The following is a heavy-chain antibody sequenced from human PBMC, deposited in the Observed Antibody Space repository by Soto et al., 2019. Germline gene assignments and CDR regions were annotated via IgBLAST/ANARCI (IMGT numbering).Heavy chain of an antibody. Sequence: GASVKVSCKASGYTFIEYGISWVRQAPGQGLEWMGWVSPYNDKRKYAQKFQGRVSMMTDTSTGTAYMEVRSLTSDDTAVYYCAKDRYCSSTSCYRSTYNWFDPWGQGTLVTLSS. D-gene: IGHD2-2*01. CDR2: VSPYNDKR. CDR3: AKDRYCSSTSCYRSTYNWFDP. J-gene: IGHJ5*02. V-gene: IGHV1-18*01. CDR1: GYTFIEYG.